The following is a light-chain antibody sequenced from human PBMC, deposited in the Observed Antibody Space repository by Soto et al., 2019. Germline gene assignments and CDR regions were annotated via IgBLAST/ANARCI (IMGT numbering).Light chain of an antibody. CDR3: QQYNRAPFT. CDR2: AAS. V-gene: IGKV1-27*01. J-gene: IGKJ3*01. Sequence: DIQMTQSPSSLSASVGDRVTITCRASQGMSNYLAWYQQKPGKAPKLLIYAASTLQSGVPARFSGSGSGTDFTLTISSLQHEDAAVYYCQQYNRAPFTFRPGTKVDIK. CDR1: QGMSNY.